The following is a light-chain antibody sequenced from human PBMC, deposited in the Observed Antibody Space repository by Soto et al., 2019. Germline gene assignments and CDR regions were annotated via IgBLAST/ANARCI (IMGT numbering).Light chain of an antibody. CDR1: SGHSSYA. J-gene: IGLJ1*01. CDR2: LNSDGSH. CDR3: QTWGTGIHYV. Sequence: QPVLTQSPSASASLGASVKLTCTLSSGHSSYAIAWHQQQPEKGPRYLMKLNSDGSHSKGDGIPDRFSGSSSGAERYLTISSLQSEDEADYDCQTWGTGIHYVFGTGTKLTVL. V-gene: IGLV4-69*01.